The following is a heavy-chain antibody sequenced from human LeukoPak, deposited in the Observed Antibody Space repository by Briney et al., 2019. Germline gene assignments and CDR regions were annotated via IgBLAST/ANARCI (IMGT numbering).Heavy chain of an antibody. J-gene: IGHJ6*03. D-gene: IGHD3-3*01. CDR3: ASARKLLRLLESPKPSYYMDV. CDR1: GGSFSGYY. V-gene: IGHV4-34*01. Sequence: SETLSLTCAVYGGSFSGYYWSWLRQPPGKGLEWIGEINHSGSTNYNPSLKSRVTISVDTSKNQFSLKLSSVTAADTAVYYCASARKLLRLLESPKPSYYMDVWGKGTTVTVSS. CDR2: INHSGST.